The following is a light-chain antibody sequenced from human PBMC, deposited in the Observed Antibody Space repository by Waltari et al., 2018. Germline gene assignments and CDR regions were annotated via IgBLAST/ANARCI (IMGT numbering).Light chain of an antibody. CDR2: NVS. Sequence: QSALTQPASVYGSPGQSITIPCNGPSSDIGNYNYVSWYQQYPGKAPKLMIDNVSDRPSGISNRFSGSKSGNTASLTISGLQAEDEADYYCSSYTTSSTWVFGGGTKLTVL. CDR3: SSYTTSSTWV. V-gene: IGLV2-14*03. CDR1: SSDIGNYNY. J-gene: IGLJ3*02.